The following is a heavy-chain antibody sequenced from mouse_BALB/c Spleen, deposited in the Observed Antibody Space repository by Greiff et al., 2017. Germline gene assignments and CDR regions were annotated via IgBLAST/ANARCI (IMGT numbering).Heavy chain of an antibody. V-gene: IGHV5-6-5*01. Sequence: EVHLVESGGGLVKPGGSLKLSCAASGFTFSSYAMSWVRQTPEKRLEWVASISSGGSTYYPDSVKGRFTISRDNARNILYLQMSSLRSEDTAMYYCARRGGHGPYYFDYWGQGTTLTVSS. CDR3: ARRGGHGPYYFDY. D-gene: IGHD1-2*01. J-gene: IGHJ2*01. CDR2: ISSGGST. CDR1: GFTFSSYA.